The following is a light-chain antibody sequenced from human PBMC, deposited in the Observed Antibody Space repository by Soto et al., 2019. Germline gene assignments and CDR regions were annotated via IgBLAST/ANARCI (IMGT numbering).Light chain of an antibody. J-gene: IGKJ5*01. CDR3: QQYGTSEII. CDR1: QSVNNN. V-gene: IGKV3-15*01. CDR2: SAS. Sequence: EIVMTQSPVPLSVSPGERATLSCTASQSVNNNVAWYQQKPGHTPRLLIYSASIGATGTPARFSGSGSGSDFTLTISSLQSEDFAVFYCQQYGTSEIIFGQGTRLEI.